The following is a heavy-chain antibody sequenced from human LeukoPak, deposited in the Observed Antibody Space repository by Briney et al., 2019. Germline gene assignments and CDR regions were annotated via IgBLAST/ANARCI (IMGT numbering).Heavy chain of an antibody. CDR2: ISAYNGNT. D-gene: IGHD2-2*01. CDR3: ARDLVVVPAAKLDFPNAFDI. CDR1: GYTFTSYG. Sequence: ASVKVSCKASGYTFTSYGISWVRQAHGQGLEWMGWISAYNGNTNYAQKLQGRVTMTTDTSTSTAYMELRSLRSDDTAVYYCARDLVVVPAAKLDFPNAFDIWGQGTMVTVSS. J-gene: IGHJ3*02. V-gene: IGHV1-18*01.